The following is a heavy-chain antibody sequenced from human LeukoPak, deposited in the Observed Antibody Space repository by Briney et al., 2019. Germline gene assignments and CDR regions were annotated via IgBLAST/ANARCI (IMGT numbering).Heavy chain of an antibody. CDR2: IIPILGIA. V-gene: IGHV1-69*04. CDR1: GGTFSSYA. CDR3: ARLYGDYGSDYYGMDV. Sequence: GASVKVSCKASGGTFSSYAISWVRQAPGQGLEWMGRIIPILGIANYAQKFQGRVTITADKSTSTAYMELSSLRSEDTAVYYCARLYGDYGSDYYGMDVWGQGTTVTVSS. D-gene: IGHD4-17*01. J-gene: IGHJ6*02.